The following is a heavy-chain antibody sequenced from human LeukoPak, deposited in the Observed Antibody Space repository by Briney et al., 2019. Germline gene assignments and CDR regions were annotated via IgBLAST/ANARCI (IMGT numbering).Heavy chain of an antibody. V-gene: IGHV4-38-2*01. D-gene: IGHD2-15*01. CDR1: GYSINSGYY. CDR2: FYHSGST. CDR3: ARLGGGGTNYYFDY. J-gene: IGHJ4*02. Sequence: SSETPSLTCAVSGYSINSGYYWGWIRPPPGKGLEWIGSFYHSGSTYYNPSLKSRVTISVDTSRNQFSLKLTSVTAADTAVYYCARLGGGGTNYYFDYWGQGTLVTVSS.